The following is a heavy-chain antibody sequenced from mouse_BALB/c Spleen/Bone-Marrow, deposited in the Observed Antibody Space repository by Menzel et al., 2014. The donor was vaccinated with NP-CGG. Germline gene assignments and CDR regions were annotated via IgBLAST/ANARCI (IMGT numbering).Heavy chain of an antibody. CDR1: GKTFTFYW. D-gene: IGHD1-1*01. Sequence: QLELQQTGAELVKSGASGKLSCKASGKTFTFYWIHREKQRTGQGLEWIGEINPSKGRTTYNEKFKNKATLTVDKSSSTPYMQLSSLTSEDSAVYCCARYYGPACFAYWGQGTLVTVSA. CDR2: INPSKGRT. CDR3: ARYYGPACFAY. J-gene: IGHJ3*01. V-gene: IGHV1S81*02.